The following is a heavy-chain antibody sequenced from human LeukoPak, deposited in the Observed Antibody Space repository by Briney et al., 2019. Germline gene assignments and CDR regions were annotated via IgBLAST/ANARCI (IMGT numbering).Heavy chain of an antibody. CDR3: AANTYYDILTGYGAFDI. V-gene: IGHV1-58*02. D-gene: IGHD3-9*01. CDR2: IVVGSGNT. J-gene: IGHJ3*02. CDR1: GFTFTSSA. Sequence: SVKVSCKASGFTFTSSAMQWVRQARGQRLEWIGWIVVGSGNTNYAQKFQERVTITRDMSTSTAYMELSSLRSEDTAVYYCAANTYYDILTGYGAFDIWGQGTMVTVSS.